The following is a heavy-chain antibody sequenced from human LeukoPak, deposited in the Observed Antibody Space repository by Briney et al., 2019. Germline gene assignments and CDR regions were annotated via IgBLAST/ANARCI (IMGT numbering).Heavy chain of an antibody. CDR1: GYSISSGYY. V-gene: IGHV4-38-2*01. Sequence: SETLSLTCAVSGYSISSGYYWGWIRQPPGKGLEWIGSIYHSGSTYYNPSLKSRVTISVDTSKNQFSLKLSSVTAADTAVYCCARHYSLNWFDPWGQGTLVTVSS. J-gene: IGHJ5*02. CDR2: IYHSGST. D-gene: IGHD2-21*01. CDR3: ARHYSLNWFDP.